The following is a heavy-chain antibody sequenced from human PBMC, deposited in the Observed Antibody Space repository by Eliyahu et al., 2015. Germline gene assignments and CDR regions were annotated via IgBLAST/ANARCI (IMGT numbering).Heavy chain of an antibody. CDR2: ISYDGSNK. CDR1: GFTFSSYG. D-gene: IGHD1-26*01. CDR3: AKGDIVNSFDY. J-gene: IGHJ4*02. V-gene: IGHV3-30*18. Sequence: QVQLVESGGGVVQPGXSLRLSCAAXGFTFSSYGMHWVRQAPGKGLEWVAVISYDGSNKYYADSVKGRFTISRDNSKNTLYLQMNSLRAEDTAVYYCAKGDIVNSFDYWGQGTLVTVSS.